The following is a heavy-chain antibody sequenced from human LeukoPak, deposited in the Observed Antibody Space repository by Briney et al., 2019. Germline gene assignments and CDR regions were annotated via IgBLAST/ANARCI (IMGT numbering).Heavy chain of an antibody. CDR1: GFTFSNAW. CDR3: TTVWNCGGDCSDAFDI. J-gene: IGHJ3*02. Sequence: PGGSLRLSCTASGFTFSNAWMSWVRQAPGKGLEWVGRIKSKNDGGTTDYAAPVKGRVTISRDDSKNTLYLQMNSLKTEDTAVYYCTTVWNCGGDCSDAFDIWGQGTMVTVSS. CDR2: IKSKNDGGTT. D-gene: IGHD2-21*02. V-gene: IGHV3-15*01.